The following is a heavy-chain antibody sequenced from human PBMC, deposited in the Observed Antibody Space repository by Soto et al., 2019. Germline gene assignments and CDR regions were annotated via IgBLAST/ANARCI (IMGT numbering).Heavy chain of an antibody. J-gene: IGHJ4*02. Sequence: PSETLSLTCTVSGVSISSYYWSWIRQPPGKGLEWIGYIYYSGSTNYNPSLKSRVTISGDTSKNQFSLKLSSVTAADTAVYYCARSRGGYFDYWGQGTLVNVSS. CDR2: IYYSGST. CDR3: ARSRGGYFDY. V-gene: IGHV4-59*01. CDR1: GVSISSYY. D-gene: IGHD3-22*01.